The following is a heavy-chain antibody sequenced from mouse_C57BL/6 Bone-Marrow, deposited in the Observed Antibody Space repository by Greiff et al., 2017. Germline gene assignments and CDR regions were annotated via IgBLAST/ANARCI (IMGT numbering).Heavy chain of an antibody. Sequence: VQLQQSGAELVRPGASVTLSCKASGYTFTDYEMHWVEQTPVHGLEWIGAIDPETGGTAYNQTFKGKAILTAYKSSSTAYMELRSLTSEDSAVYYWTRATDYWGQGTTLTVSS. CDR2: IDPETGGT. V-gene: IGHV1-15*01. CDR3: TRATDY. J-gene: IGHJ2*01. D-gene: IGHD1-2*01. CDR1: GYTFTDYE.